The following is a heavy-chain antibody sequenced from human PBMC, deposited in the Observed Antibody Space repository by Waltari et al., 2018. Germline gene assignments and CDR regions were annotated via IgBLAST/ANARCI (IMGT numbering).Heavy chain of an antibody. D-gene: IGHD1-26*01. V-gene: IGHV3-23*01. J-gene: IGHJ4*02. CDR2: ISPSGRRT. CDR3: AKEGGIVGAGDH. Sequence: YALYWVRQAPGKGLEWVSAISPSGRRTYYADSVKGRFTISRDNSKNTLYLQMNGLRAEDMALYHCAKEGGIVGAGDHWGQGTLVTVSS. CDR1: YA.